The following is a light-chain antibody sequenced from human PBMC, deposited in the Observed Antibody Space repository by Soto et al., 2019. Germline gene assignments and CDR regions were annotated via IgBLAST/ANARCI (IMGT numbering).Light chain of an antibody. Sequence: SYELTQPPSVSVAPGSTARITCGGNNIGSKSVHWYQQKPGQAPVLVISYDSDRPSGIPERFSGSNSENTATLTITRVEAGDEADYYCQVWDTNSDYVFGTGTKLTVL. CDR3: QVWDTNSDYV. CDR2: YDS. J-gene: IGLJ1*01. CDR1: NIGSKS. V-gene: IGLV3-21*04.